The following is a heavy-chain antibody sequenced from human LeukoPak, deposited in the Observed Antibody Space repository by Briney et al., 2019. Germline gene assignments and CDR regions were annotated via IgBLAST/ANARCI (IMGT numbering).Heavy chain of an antibody. CDR1: GFTFSNYG. CDR3: AKVALFSGYYPPFGY. J-gene: IGHJ4*02. Sequence: PGGSLRLSCTASGFTFSNYGMHWVRQAPGKGLEWVAVISYDGSNEYYADSVKGRFTISRDNSKNTLFLQMNSLRPEDTAVYHCAKVALFSGYYPPFGYWGQGTLVTVSS. D-gene: IGHD3-22*01. CDR2: ISYDGSNE. V-gene: IGHV3-30*18.